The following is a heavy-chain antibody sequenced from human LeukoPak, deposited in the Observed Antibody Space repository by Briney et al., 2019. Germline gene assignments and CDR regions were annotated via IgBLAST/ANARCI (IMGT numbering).Heavy chain of an antibody. CDR3: AALYYDFWSGFLSEDAFDI. J-gene: IGHJ3*02. D-gene: IGHD3-3*01. Sequence: PSETLSLTCTVSGGSISSYYWSWIRQPPGKGLEWIGYIYYSGSTNYNPSLKSRVTISVDTSKNQFSLKLSSVTAADTAVYYCAALYYDFWSGFLSEDAFDIWGQGTMVTVSS. CDR2: IYYSGST. CDR1: GGSISSYY. V-gene: IGHV4-59*08.